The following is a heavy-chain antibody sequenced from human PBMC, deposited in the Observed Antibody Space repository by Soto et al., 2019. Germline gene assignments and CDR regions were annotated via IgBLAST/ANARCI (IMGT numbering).Heavy chain of an antibody. J-gene: IGHJ5*02. CDR3: AKNTSCSGGYGVDP. CDR2: ISWNSGSI. Sequence: GGSLRLSCAASGFTFDDYAMHWVRQAPGKGLEWVSGISWNSGSIGYADSVKGRFTISRDNAKNSLYLQMNSLRAEDTALYYCAKNTSCSGGYGVDPWGQGTLVTVSS. CDR1: GFTFDDYA. D-gene: IGHD6-13*01. V-gene: IGHV3-9*01.